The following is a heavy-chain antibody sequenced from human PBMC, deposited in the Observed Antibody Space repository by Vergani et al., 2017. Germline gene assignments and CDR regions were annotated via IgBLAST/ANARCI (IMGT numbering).Heavy chain of an antibody. CDR1: GFTFSSYS. D-gene: IGHD3-3*01. V-gene: IGHV3-21*01. Sequence: EVQLVESGGGLVQPGGSLRLSCAASGFTFSSYSMNWVRQAPGKGLEWVSSISSSSYIYYADSVKGRFTISRDNAKNSLYLQMNSLRAEDTAVYYCARVIQEWYYYYMDVWGKATTVTVSS. J-gene: IGHJ6*03. CDR3: ARVIQEWYYYYMDV. CDR2: ISSSSYI.